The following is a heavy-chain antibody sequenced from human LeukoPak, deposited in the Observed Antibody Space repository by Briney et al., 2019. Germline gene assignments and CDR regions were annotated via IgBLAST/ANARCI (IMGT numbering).Heavy chain of an antibody. J-gene: IGHJ6*03. Sequence: ASVKVSCKASGYTFTSYGISWVRQAPGQGLEWMGWISAYNGNTNYAQKFQGRVTITADESTSTAYMELSSLRSEDTAVYYCAETKGGSGYDWPYYYYMDVWGKGTTVTISS. CDR2: ISAYNGNT. D-gene: IGHD5-12*01. CDR3: AETKGGSGYDWPYYYYMDV. V-gene: IGHV1-18*01. CDR1: GYTFTSYG.